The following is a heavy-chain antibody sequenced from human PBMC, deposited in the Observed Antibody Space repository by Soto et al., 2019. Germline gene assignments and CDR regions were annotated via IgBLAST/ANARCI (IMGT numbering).Heavy chain of an antibody. V-gene: IGHV2-5*01. D-gene: IGHD6-19*01. CDR3: AKSGSSGWYGWFDP. CDR2: FYWNDNK. J-gene: IGHJ5*02. CDR1: GFSLRTSGVG. Sequence: GPTLVNPTQTLTLTCIFSGFSLRTSGVGVGWIRQPPGKALEWLGFFYWNDNKRYSPSLRSRLTITKDTTKNQVVLTRTNMDPVDTATYYCAKSGSSGWYGWFDPWGQGTLVTVSS.